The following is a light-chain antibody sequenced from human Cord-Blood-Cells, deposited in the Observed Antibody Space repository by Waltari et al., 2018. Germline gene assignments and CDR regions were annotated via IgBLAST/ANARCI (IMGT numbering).Light chain of an antibody. Sequence: QSALTQPASVSGSPGQSITISCTGTSSDVGGYDYVSCDQQHPGKAPKLMIYDVSNRPSGVSNRFSGSKSGNTASLTISVLQAEDEADYYCSSYTSSSTVVFGGGTKLTVL. CDR1: SSDVGGYDY. V-gene: IGLV2-14*01. CDR2: DVS. CDR3: SSYTSSSTVV. J-gene: IGLJ2*01.